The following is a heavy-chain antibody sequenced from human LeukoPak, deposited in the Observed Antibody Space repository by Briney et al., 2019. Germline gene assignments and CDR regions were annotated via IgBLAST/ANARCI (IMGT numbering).Heavy chain of an antibody. V-gene: IGHV3-53*01. CDR1: GFTVSSNF. CDR3: ARDSYYGSGSYYRYTFDY. CDR2: IYSSGDT. D-gene: IGHD3-10*01. J-gene: IGHJ4*02. Sequence: PGGSLRLSCAASGFTVSSNFMSWVRQAPGKGLEWVSVIYSSGDTYYADSVKGRSTISRDNSKNTLYLQMNSLRAEDTAVYYCARDSYYGSGSYYRYTFDYWGQGTLVTVSS.